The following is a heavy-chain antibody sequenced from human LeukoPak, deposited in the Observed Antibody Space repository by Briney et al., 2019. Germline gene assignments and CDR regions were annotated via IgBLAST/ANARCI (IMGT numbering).Heavy chain of an antibody. D-gene: IGHD2-15*01. J-gene: IGHJ6*03. CDR1: AGSISSYY. Sequence: SETLSLTCTVSAGSISSYYWSWIRQPPGKGLEWIGYIYYSGSTNYNPSLKSRVTISVDTYKNQFSLKLSSVTAADTAVYYCARGGVVAAATNPYYYYYMDVWGKGTTVTVSS. CDR3: ARGGVVAAATNPYYYYYMDV. CDR2: IYYSGST. V-gene: IGHV4-59*01.